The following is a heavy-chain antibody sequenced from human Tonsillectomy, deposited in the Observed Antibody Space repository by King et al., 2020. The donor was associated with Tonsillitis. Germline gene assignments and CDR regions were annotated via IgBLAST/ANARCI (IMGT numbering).Heavy chain of an antibody. CDR3: AEDLRGYSSGWYGGSSFDY. Sequence: VQLVESGGGLVQPGGSLRLACAASGCTFSSYAMSWVRQAPGKGLEWVSAICGSSSNTYYAYSVKGRFTISRDNSKNTLYLQMSSLRAEDTALYYCAEDLRGYSSGWYGGSSFDYWGQGTLVTVSS. CDR1: GCTFSSYA. CDR2: ICGSSSNT. J-gene: IGHJ4*02. V-gene: IGHV3-23*04. D-gene: IGHD6-19*01.